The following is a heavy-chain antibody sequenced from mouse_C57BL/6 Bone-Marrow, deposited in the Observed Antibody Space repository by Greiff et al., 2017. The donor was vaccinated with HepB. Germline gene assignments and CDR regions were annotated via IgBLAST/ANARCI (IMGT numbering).Heavy chain of an antibody. V-gene: IGHV1-55*01. CDR2: IYPGSGST. Sequence: VQLQQSGAELVKPGASVKMSCKASGYTFTSYWITWVKQRPGQGLEWIGDIYPGSGSTNYNEKFKSKATLTVDTSSSTAYMQLSSLTSEDSAVYYCARGGYYYGSKWFAYWGQGTLVTVSA. CDR3: ARGGYYYGSKWFAY. J-gene: IGHJ3*01. D-gene: IGHD1-1*01. CDR1: GYTFTSYW.